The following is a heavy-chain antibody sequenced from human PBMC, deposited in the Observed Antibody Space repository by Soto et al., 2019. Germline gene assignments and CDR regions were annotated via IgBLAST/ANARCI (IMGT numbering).Heavy chain of an antibody. V-gene: IGHV1-8*01. Sequence: GASVKVSCKASGYTFTSYDINWVRQATGQGLEWMGWMNPNSGNTGYAQKFQGRVTMTRNTSISTAYMELSSLRSEDTAVYYCARGYRIVVVTARNWFDPWGQGTLVTVSS. J-gene: IGHJ5*02. CDR1: GYTFTSYD. D-gene: IGHD2-21*02. CDR3: ARGYRIVVVTARNWFDP. CDR2: MNPNSGNT.